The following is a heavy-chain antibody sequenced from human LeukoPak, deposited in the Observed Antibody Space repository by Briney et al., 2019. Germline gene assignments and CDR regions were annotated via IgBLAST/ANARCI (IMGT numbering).Heavy chain of an antibody. CDR1: GGSISSGGYS. CDR2: IYHSGST. CDR3: ARGIAVAGTPYYGMDV. J-gene: IGHJ6*02. D-gene: IGHD6-19*01. V-gene: IGHV4-30-2*01. Sequence: SQTLSLTCAVSGGSISSGGYSWSWIRQPPGKGLEWIGYIYHSGSTYYNPSLKSRVTISVDRSKNQSSLKLSSVTAADTAVYYCARGIAVAGTPYYGMDVWGQGTTVTVSS.